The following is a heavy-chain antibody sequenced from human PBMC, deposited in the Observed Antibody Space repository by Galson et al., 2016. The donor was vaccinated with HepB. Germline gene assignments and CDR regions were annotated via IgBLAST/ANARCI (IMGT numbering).Heavy chain of an antibody. CDR1: GYSFTSG. CDR3: ARWHYYESSDA. V-gene: IGHV1-18*01. Sequence: SVKVSCKASGYSFTSGISWVRQAPGQGLEWMGWINAVDGHTKYAQKFQDRVTMTTNTSTTTAYMDLRSLRSDDTAVYYCARWHYYESSDAWGQGTLVTVSS. CDR2: INAVDGHT. J-gene: IGHJ5*02. D-gene: IGHD3-22*01.